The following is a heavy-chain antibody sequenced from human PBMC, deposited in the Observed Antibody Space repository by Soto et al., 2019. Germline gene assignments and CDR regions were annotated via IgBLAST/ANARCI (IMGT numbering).Heavy chain of an antibody. CDR1: GYTFTSYG. CDR2: ISAYNGNT. CDR3: ARDDEPTTVTTGYFQH. V-gene: IGHV1-18*01. Sequence: ASVKVSCKASGYTFTSYGISWVRQAPGQGLEWMGWISAYNGNTNYAQKLQGRVTMTTDTSTSTAYMELRSLRSDDTAVYYCARDDEPTTVTTGYFQHWGQGTLVTVSS. D-gene: IGHD4-17*01. J-gene: IGHJ1*01.